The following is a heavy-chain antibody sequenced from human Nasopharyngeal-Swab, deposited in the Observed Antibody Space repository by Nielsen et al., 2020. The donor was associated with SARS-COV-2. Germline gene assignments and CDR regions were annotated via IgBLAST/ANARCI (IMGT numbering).Heavy chain of an antibody. CDR3: ARPMRPMGHYYFGMDV. Sequence: GGSLRLPCNGSGYSLTTYWNGWVRQMSGKGLEWMVIIYPGDSNTRYSPSFQGQVTISVDKYSSTAYLQWSSLKASDTAIYYCARPMRPMGHYYFGMDVWGQGTTVTVSS. CDR1: GYSLTTYW. J-gene: IGHJ6*02. CDR2: IYPGDSNT. V-gene: IGHV5-51*01. D-gene: IGHD1-26*01.